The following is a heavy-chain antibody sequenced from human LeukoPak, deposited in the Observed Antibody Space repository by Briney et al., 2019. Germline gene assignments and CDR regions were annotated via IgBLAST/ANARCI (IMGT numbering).Heavy chain of an antibody. Sequence: SDTLSLTCSVSGGSISSGSYYWAWIRQPPGKGLEWIGTIYSSGFTYYNPSLKSRVTISVDASKNQFSLKLNSVNAADTAVYYCARRSFDAYLDYWGQGTLVTVSS. V-gene: IGHV4-39*01. CDR1: GGSISSGSYY. J-gene: IGHJ4*02. CDR2: IYSSGFT. CDR3: ARRSFDAYLDY. D-gene: IGHD3-9*01.